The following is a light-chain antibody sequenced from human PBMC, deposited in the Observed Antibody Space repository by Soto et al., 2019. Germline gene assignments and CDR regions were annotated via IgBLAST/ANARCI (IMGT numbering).Light chain of an antibody. CDR2: GAS. CDR1: QSVGSN. CDR3: QQYNNWPPDRT. J-gene: IGKJ1*01. V-gene: IGKV3-15*01. Sequence: EIVMTQSPATLSVSPGERATLSCRASQSVGSNLAWYQQKPGQAPRLLIYGASTRATGIPARFSGSGSRTEFPLTISSLQSEDFAIYFWQQYNNWPPDRTFGQGTKVEIK.